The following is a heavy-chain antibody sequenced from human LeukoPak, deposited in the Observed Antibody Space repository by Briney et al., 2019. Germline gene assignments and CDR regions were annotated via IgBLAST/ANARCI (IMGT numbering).Heavy chain of an antibody. CDR2: ITYDGNNK. V-gene: IGHV3-30*18. Sequence: GGSLRLSCAASGFIFSSYGMHWVRQAPDKGLEWVALITYDGNNKYNADSVKGRFTISRDNSKNTLYLQMNSLRPEDTAVYYCAKDLSGYSYGSPFDSWGQGTLVTVSS. J-gene: IGHJ4*02. CDR1: GFIFSSYG. D-gene: IGHD5-18*01. CDR3: AKDLSGYSYGSPFDS.